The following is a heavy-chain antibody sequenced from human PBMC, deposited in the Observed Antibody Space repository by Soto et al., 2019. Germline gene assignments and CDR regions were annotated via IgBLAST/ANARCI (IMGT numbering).Heavy chain of an antibody. CDR2: ISAYNGNT. CDR3: ARTWGGYSSSTSCFGEDYYYGMDV. Sequence: GASVKVSCKASGYTFTSYGISWVRQAPGQGLEWMGWISAYNGNTNYAQKLQGRVTMTTDTSTSTAYMELRSLRSDDTAVYYCARTWGGYSSSTSCFGEDYYYGMDVWGQGTTVTVSS. V-gene: IGHV1-18*04. CDR1: GYTFTSYG. D-gene: IGHD2-2*01. J-gene: IGHJ6*02.